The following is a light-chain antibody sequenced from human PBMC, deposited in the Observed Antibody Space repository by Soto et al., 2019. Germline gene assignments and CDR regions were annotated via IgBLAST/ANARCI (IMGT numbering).Light chain of an antibody. CDR2: WAS. J-gene: IGKJ4*01. CDR1: QMCLYSSNNKNY. CDR3: QQYYSTPLT. V-gene: IGKV4-1*01. Sequence: DIVTTQSPDSLSVSLGERAAINFKCGQMCLYSSNNKNYLTWYQQKPGQPPKLLIYWASTRESGVPDRFSGSGSGTDFTLTISSLQAEDVAVYYCQQYYSTPLTFGGGTKVDIK.